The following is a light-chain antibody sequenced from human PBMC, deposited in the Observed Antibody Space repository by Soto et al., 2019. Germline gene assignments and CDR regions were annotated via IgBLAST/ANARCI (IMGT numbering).Light chain of an antibody. CDR1: HSNVGVNA. CDR3: ASWDDDLNGPI. V-gene: IGLV1-44*01. J-gene: IGLJ2*01. Sequence: QSVLTQPPSASGTPGQGVVISCSGSHSNVGVNAISWYQHLPGMAPRLLLHTDDQRTSGIPDRFSGSHSGTSASLAISRLQSEDEGHYYCASWDDDLNGPIFGGGTKLTVL. CDR2: TDD.